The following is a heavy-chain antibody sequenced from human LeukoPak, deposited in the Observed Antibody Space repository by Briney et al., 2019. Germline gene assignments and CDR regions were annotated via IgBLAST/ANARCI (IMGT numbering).Heavy chain of an antibody. J-gene: IGHJ4*02. CDR3: ARRGSSWYYFDY. CDR1: GYTFTGYY. Sequence: ASVKVSCKVSGYTFTGYYMHWVRQAPGQGLEWMGWINPNSGGTNYAQKFQGRVTMTRDTSISTAYMELSRLRSDDTAVYYCARRGSSWYYFDYWGQGTLVTVSS. V-gene: IGHV1-2*02. CDR2: INPNSGGT. D-gene: IGHD6-13*01.